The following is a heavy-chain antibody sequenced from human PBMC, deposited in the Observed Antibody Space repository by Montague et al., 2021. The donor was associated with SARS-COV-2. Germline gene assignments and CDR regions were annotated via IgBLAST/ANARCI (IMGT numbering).Heavy chain of an antibody. CDR1: GFIFSDYY. Sequence: SLRLSCAASGFIFSDYYMSWIHQAPGKGLEWISYISSRSSYTKYADSVKGRFTISRDNAKNSLYMQMNSLRAEDTAVYYCARVLGGDYPDYWGQGTLVTVSS. CDR2: ISSRSSYT. J-gene: IGHJ4*02. CDR3: ARVLGGDYPDY. V-gene: IGHV3-11*06. D-gene: IGHD3-16*01.